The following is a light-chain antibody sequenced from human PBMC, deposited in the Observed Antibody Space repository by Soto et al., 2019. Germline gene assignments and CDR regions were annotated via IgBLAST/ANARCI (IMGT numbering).Light chain of an antibody. V-gene: IGKV1-5*01. J-gene: IGKJ3*01. Sequence: DIQMTQSPSTLSASVGDRVTITCRASQSISSWLAWYQQKPGKAPKLLIYDASSLVSVVPSRFHGSGSGTELTLTISSLQPDDFATYYCQQYNSYQFTFGPGTKVDIK. CDR2: DAS. CDR1: QSISSW. CDR3: QQYNSYQFT.